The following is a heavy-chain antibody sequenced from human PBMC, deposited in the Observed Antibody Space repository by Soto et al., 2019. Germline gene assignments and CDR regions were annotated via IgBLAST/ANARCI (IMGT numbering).Heavy chain of an antibody. CDR2: ISGSGGST. CDR1: GFTFSSYA. D-gene: IGHD6-13*01. Sequence: PGGSLRLSCAASGFTFSSYAMSWVRQAPGKGLEWVSAISGSGGSTYYADSVKGRFTISRDNSKNTLYLQMNSLRAEDTAVYYCAKDGYSSSWYWFDPWGQGTLVTVSA. J-gene: IGHJ5*02. V-gene: IGHV3-23*01. CDR3: AKDGYSSSWYWFDP.